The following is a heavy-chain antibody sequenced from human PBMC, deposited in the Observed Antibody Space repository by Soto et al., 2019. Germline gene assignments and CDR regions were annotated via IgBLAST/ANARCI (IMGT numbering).Heavy chain of an antibody. V-gene: IGHV3-21*06. J-gene: IGHJ4*02. CDR1: GFTFTRYS. CDR3: ARESEDLTSNFDY. Sequence: GGSLRLXXXXSGFTFTRYSMNWVRHAPGKGLEXVSSISSTTNYISYGDSMKGRFTISRDNAKNSLYLEMNSLRAEDTAVYYCARESEDLTSNFDYWGQGTLVTVSS. CDR2: ISSTTNYI.